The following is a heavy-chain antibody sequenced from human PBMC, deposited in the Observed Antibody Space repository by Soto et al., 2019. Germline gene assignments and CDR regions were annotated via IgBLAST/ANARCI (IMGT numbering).Heavy chain of an antibody. CDR2: IYWDDDR. Sequence: QITVKESGPTLVKPTQTLTLTCTLSGFSPSTTTVGVGWIRQPPGKAVEWLALIYWDDDRRYIPSLKNRLTIPKDTSGGHVVLTRTNMDPVDTATYSCAQITPFDLKGYYFASWGPGILVTVSS. V-gene: IGHV2-5*02. J-gene: IGHJ4*02. CDR3: AQITPFDLKGYYFAS. D-gene: IGHD3-16*01. CDR1: GFSPSTTTVG.